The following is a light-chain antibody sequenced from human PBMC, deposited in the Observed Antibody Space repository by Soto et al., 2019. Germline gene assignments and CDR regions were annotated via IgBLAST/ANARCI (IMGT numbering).Light chain of an antibody. CDR2: AAS. Sequence: GCRVTITCRASRDIVAYLAWYQHKPGRAPELLIRAASTLQSGVPSRFSGSGSGTDFTLTINSLQPEDFATYYCQQAYSFPITFGQGTRLEI. V-gene: IGKV1D-12*01. CDR3: QQAYSFPIT. CDR1: RDIVAY. J-gene: IGKJ5*01.